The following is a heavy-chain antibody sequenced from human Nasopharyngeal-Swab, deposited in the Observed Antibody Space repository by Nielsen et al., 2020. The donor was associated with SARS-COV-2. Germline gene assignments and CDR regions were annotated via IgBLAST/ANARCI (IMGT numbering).Heavy chain of an antibody. CDR2: IYPGDSDT. V-gene: IGHV5-51*01. CDR1: GYSFTSYW. Sequence: GESLKISCKGSGYSFTSYWIGWVRQMPGKGLEWMGIIYPGDSDTRYGPSFQGQVTISADKSISTAYLQWSSLKASDTAMYYCARPLKQWLGGDAFDIWGQGTMVTVSS. J-gene: IGHJ3*02. D-gene: IGHD6-19*01. CDR3: ARPLKQWLGGDAFDI.